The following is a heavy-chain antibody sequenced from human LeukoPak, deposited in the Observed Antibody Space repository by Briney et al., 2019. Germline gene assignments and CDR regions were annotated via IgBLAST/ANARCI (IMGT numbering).Heavy chain of an antibody. CDR1: RGSINSSNHY. Sequence: SETLSLTCTVSRGSINSSNHYWGWIRQSPEKGLEWIGCISYSGSTYYNPSLQSRVTISVDTSKNQFSLTLSSVTAADTVVFYCARHAFSPYGAGKYWGQGTPVTVSS. D-gene: IGHD3-10*01. V-gene: IGHV4-39*01. J-gene: IGHJ4*02. CDR3: ARHAFSPYGAGKY. CDR2: ISYSGST.